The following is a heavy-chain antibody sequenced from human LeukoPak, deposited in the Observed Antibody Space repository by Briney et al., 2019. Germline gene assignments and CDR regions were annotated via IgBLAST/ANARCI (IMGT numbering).Heavy chain of an antibody. CDR3: ARVYSSGWPSDY. J-gene: IGHJ4*02. D-gene: IGHD6-19*01. Sequence: GGSLRLSCAASGFTVSSNYMSWVRQAPGKGLEWVSVIYSGGSTYYADSVKGRFTISRDNSKNTLHLQMNSLRAEDTAVYYCARVYSSGWPSDYWGQGTLVTVSS. CDR2: IYSGGST. CDR1: GFTVSSNY. V-gene: IGHV3-53*01.